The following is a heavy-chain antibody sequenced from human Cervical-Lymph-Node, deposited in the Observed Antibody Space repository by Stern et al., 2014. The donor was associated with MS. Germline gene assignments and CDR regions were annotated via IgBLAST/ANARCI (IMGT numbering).Heavy chain of an antibody. Sequence: EVQLVESGGGLVQPGGSLRLSCAASGFTFSSYAMSWVRQAPGKGLEWVSAISGSDGRTYYADSVKGRFTISRDKSKNTLHLQMNSLRAEDTAIYYCAKVVGATGNFFDYWGQGTLVTVSS. CDR3: AKVVGATGNFFDY. J-gene: IGHJ4*02. CDR2: ISGSDGRT. V-gene: IGHV3-23*04. D-gene: IGHD1-26*01. CDR1: GFTFSSYA.